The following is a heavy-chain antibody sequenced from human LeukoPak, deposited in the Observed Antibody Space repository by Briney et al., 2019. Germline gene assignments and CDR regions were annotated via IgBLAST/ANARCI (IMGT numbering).Heavy chain of an antibody. CDR2: IYYSGST. Sequence: PSETLSLTCTVSGGSISSSSYYWGWIRQPPGKGLEWIGSIYYSGSTYYNPSLKSRVTISVDTSKNQFSLKLSSVTAAVTAVYYCARDSYGSVGYWGQETLVTVSS. J-gene: IGHJ4*02. CDR3: ARDSYGSVGY. V-gene: IGHV4-39*01. CDR1: GGSISSSSYY. D-gene: IGHD5-18*01.